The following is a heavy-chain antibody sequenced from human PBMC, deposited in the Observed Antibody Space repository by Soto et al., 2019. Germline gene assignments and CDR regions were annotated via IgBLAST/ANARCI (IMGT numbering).Heavy chain of an antibody. V-gene: IGHV1-3*04. J-gene: IGHJ4*02. CDR1: GYSFTSYA. CDR3: ARDSSGYTRDFDY. CDR2: VITVNGDT. D-gene: IGHD6-13*01. Sequence: ASVKVSCKASGYSFTSYALHWVRQAPGQRLEWMGWVITVNGDTKYSQNFQGRLNISRDTSASTVYMEVSSLRSEDTAVYYCARDSSGYTRDFDYWGQGTLVTVS.